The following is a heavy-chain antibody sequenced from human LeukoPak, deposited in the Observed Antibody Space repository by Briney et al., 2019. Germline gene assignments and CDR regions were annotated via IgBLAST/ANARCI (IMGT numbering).Heavy chain of an antibody. Sequence: GGSLRLSCAASGFTFSSYAMHWVRQAPGKGLEWVAVISYDGSNKYYADSVKGRFTISRDNSKNTLYLQMNGLRAEDTAVYYCARDEHIVVVTAIDYWGQGTLVTISS. J-gene: IGHJ4*02. CDR3: ARDEHIVVVTAIDY. V-gene: IGHV3-30-3*01. D-gene: IGHD2-21*02. CDR2: ISYDGSNK. CDR1: GFTFSSYA.